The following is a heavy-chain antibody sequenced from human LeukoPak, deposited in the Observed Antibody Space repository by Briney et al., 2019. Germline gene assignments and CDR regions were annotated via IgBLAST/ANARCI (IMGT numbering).Heavy chain of an antibody. CDR3: ARRLDY. J-gene: IGHJ4*02. CDR1: GFTFSDYY. Sequence: PGGSLRLSCAASGFTFSDYYMNWVRQAPGKGLEWVSYISESSTSIYYADSVKGRFTISRDNAKNSLYLQMNSLRAEDTAVYYCARRLDYWGQGTLVTVSS. CDR2: ISESSTSI. V-gene: IGHV3-48*01.